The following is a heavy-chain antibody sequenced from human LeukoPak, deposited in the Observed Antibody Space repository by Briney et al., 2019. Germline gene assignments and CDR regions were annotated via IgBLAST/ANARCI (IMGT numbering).Heavy chain of an antibody. CDR1: GRSISIGAYY. J-gene: IGHJ6*03. CDR3: ARVSGYSGYDSSYYYMDV. Sequence: SQTLSLTCTVSGRSISIGAYYWSWVRQHPGEGREWSGYIYYSGSTYYNPSLKSRLTISVDTSNNKFSLKLSSAPAADTAVYYCARVSGYSGYDSSYYYMDVWGKGTTVTVSS. V-gene: IGHV4-31*03. D-gene: IGHD5-12*01. CDR2: IYYSGST.